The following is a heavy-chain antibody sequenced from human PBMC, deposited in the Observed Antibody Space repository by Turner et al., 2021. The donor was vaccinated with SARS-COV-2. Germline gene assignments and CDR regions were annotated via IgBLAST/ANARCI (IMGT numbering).Heavy chain of an antibody. CDR1: GFIFRNYY. Sequence: EVQLVTSGGAFVQPGGSLRLSCASSGFIFRNYYVHWVRQVPGKGPVWVSGTNTDGSGTTYADSVKGRFTIARDNAKNTVNLQMNTLRAEDTGVYYVVRDGSYTAWTKYAMDFWGQGTTVTVAS. V-gene: IGHV3-74*03. J-gene: IGHJ6*02. CDR3: VRDGSYTAWTKYAMDF. D-gene: IGHD3-3*01. CDR2: TNTDGSGT.